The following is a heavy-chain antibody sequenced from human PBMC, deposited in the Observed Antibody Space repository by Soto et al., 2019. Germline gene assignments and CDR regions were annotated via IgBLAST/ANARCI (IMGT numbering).Heavy chain of an antibody. CDR3: ARRAIVVVPAAMSYYYYYMDV. CDR2: IYPGDSDT. Sequence: GESLKISCQGSGYSFTSYLIGWVRQMPGKGLEWMGIIYPGDSDTRYSPSFQGQVTISADKSISTAYLQWSSLKASDTAMYYCARRAIVVVPAAMSYYYYYMDVWGKGTTVTVSS. CDR1: GYSFTSYL. D-gene: IGHD2-2*01. V-gene: IGHV5-51*01. J-gene: IGHJ6*03.